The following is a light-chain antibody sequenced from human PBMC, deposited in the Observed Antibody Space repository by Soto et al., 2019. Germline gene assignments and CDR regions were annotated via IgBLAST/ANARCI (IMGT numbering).Light chain of an antibody. J-gene: IGKJ5*01. Sequence: EIVLTQSPATLSLSPGERATLSCRASQSVTTYLAWYQQKPGQAPRLLIYDASTRATGIPARFNGSGSGTDFTLTISSLEPEDFALYYCQQRSNWPPLITYGQGTRLEIK. CDR1: QSVTTY. CDR2: DAS. CDR3: QQRSNWPPLIT. V-gene: IGKV3-11*01.